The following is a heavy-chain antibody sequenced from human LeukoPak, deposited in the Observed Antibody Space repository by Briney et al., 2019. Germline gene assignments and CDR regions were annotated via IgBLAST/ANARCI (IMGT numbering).Heavy chain of an antibody. CDR3: ARDLSSGWYFDY. Sequence: GASVKVSCKASGYTFTSYATHWVRQAPGQRLEWMGWINAGNGNTKYSQEFQGRVTITRDTSASTAYMELSSLRSEDMAVYYCARDLSSGWYFDYWGQGTLVTVSS. D-gene: IGHD6-19*01. CDR1: GYTFTSYA. J-gene: IGHJ4*02. V-gene: IGHV1-3*03. CDR2: INAGNGNT.